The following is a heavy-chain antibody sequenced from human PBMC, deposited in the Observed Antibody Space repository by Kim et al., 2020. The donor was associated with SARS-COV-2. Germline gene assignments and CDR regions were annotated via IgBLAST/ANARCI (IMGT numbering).Heavy chain of an antibody. CDR3: ARRGIAAAVY. Sequence: SETLSLTCTVSGGSISSSSYYWGWIRQPPGKGLEWIGSIYYSGSTYYNPSLKSRVTISVDTSKNQFSLKLSSVTAADTAVYYCARRGIAAAVYWGQGTLVTVSS. CDR1: GGSISSSSYY. J-gene: IGHJ4*02. D-gene: IGHD6-13*01. V-gene: IGHV4-39*01. CDR2: IYYSGST.